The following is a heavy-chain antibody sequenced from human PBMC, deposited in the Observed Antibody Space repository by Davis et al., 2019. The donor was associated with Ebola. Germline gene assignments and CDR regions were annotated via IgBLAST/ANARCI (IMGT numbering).Heavy chain of an antibody. V-gene: IGHV1-18*01. CDR3: ARVTCSGDSCFSADY. J-gene: IGHJ4*02. CDR2: ISAENGKT. D-gene: IGHD2-15*01. Sequence: ASVKVSCKASGYTFIIYGVTWVRQAPGQGLEWLGWISAENGKTEYAQRLQGRVTMTTASSTSTAYMELRSLRSDDTAVYFCARVTCSGDSCFSADYWGQGTLVTVSS. CDR1: GYTFIIYG.